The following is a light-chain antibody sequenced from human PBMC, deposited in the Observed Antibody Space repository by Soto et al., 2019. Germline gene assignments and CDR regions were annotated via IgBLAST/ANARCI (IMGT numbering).Light chain of an antibody. V-gene: IGLV2-23*01. CDR1: SSDVGCYNL. CDR2: EDA. CDR3: CSYAGGRTYV. Sequence: QSALTQPASVSGSPGQSITISCTGTSSDVGCYNLVSWYQYHPGKAPKLIIYEDAKRPSGVSNRFSGSKSGYTASLTISGLQAEDEADFYCCSYAGGRTYVFGTGTKVTVL. J-gene: IGLJ1*01.